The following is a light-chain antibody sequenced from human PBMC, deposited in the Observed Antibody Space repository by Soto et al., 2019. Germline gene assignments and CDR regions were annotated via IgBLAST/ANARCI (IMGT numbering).Light chain of an antibody. V-gene: IGKV1-5*03. CDR3: QQYSTYTTRT. J-gene: IGKJ1*01. CDR2: QAS. CDR1: QSISIW. Sequence: DIPMTQSPSTLSASVGDRVTITCRASQSISIWLAWYQQQPGKAPKILIYQASSLESGGPSRCSGSGSGTEFTLTISSLQAADFAAEYCQQYSTYTTRTFGQGTKVDIK.